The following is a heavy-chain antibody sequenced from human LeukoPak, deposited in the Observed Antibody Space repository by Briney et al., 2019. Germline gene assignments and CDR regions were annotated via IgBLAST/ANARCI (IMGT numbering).Heavy chain of an antibody. CDR1: GFTFSSYA. CDR2: ISGSGGST. J-gene: IGHJ6*02. V-gene: IGHV3-23*01. CDR3: AKGSRELVAGAYYYVMDV. D-gene: IGHD1-26*01. Sequence: QPGGSLRLSCAASGFTFSSYAMSWVRQAPGKGLEWVSAISGSGGSTYYADSVKGRFTISRDNSKSTLHLQMNSLRADDTAVYYCAKGSRELVAGAYYYVMDVWGQGTTVTVSS.